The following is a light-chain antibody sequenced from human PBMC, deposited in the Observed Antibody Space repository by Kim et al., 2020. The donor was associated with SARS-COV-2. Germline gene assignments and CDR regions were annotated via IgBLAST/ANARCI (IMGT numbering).Light chain of an antibody. J-gene: IGLJ2*01. CDR2: QDR. Sequence: SYELTQPPSVSVSPGQTARITCSGDKLGDKYASWYQHKPGQSPILVIYQDRKRPSGIPERFSGSNSGNTATLTISGTQAMDEADYYCQAWDNSVVFGGGTQLTVL. CDR1: KLGDKY. V-gene: IGLV3-1*01. CDR3: QAWDNSVV.